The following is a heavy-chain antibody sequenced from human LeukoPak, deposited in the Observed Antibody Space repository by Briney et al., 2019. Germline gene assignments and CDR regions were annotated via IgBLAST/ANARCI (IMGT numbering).Heavy chain of an antibody. Sequence: PSETLSLTCTVSGASIRSFYWSWLRHAPGKGLEWIVFISYSGYTSFSPSLKSRVGISVDTAKSQFSLRLSSMTAADTAIYYCARGRNDNGGMFFDSWDQGTLVTVSS. V-gene: IGHV4-59*01. D-gene: IGHD4-23*01. J-gene: IGHJ4*02. CDR3: ARGRNDNGGMFFDS. CDR2: ISYSGYT. CDR1: GASIRSFY.